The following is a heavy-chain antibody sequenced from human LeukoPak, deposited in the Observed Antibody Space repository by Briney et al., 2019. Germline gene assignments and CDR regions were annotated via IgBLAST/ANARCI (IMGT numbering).Heavy chain of an antibody. Sequence: GGSLRLSCAASGFTFSSYWMSWVRQAPGKGLEWVANIRQDGSEKYYVDSVKGRFTISRDNAKNSLYLQMNSLRAEDTALYYCARGVGEYSNGHFDFWGQGTLVTVSS. D-gene: IGHD2/OR15-2a*01. CDR1: GFTFSSYW. CDR3: ARGVGEYSNGHFDF. V-gene: IGHV3-7*03. CDR2: IRQDGSEK. J-gene: IGHJ4*02.